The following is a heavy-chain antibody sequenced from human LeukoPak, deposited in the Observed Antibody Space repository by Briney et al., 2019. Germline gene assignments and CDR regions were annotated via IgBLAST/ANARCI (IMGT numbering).Heavy chain of an antibody. CDR1: GFTFSSYA. Sequence: GGSLRLSCAASGFTFSSYAMSWVRQAPGKGLEWVSGISGSGGSTHYADSVKDRFTISRDNSKNTLYLQTNSLRAEDTAVYYCAKETVVVVAATPDAFDIWGQGTMPTVPS. D-gene: IGHD2-15*01. J-gene: IGHJ3*02. CDR2: ISGSGGST. CDR3: AKETVVVVAATPDAFDI. V-gene: IGHV3-23*01.